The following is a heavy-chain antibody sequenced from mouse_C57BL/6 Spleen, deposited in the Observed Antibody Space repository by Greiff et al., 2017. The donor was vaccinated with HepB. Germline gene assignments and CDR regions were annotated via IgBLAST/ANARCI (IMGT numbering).Heavy chain of an antibody. V-gene: IGHV7-3*01. D-gene: IGHD2-4*01. Sequence: EVKLQESGGGLVQPGGSLSLSCAASGFTFTDYYMSWVRQPPGKALEWLGFIRNKANGYTTEYSVSVKGRFTISRDNSKSILYLQMIALRAEDRANYCCAGSYDYDGWYFAVWGTGTTVTVSS. CDR2: IRNKANGYTT. CDR3: AGSYDYDGWYFAV. CDR1: GFTFTDYY. J-gene: IGHJ1*03.